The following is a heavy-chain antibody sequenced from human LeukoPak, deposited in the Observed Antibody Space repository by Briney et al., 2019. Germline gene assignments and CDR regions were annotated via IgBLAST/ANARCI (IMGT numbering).Heavy chain of an antibody. J-gene: IGHJ4*02. CDR1: GFTFSSYA. CDR3: AKAGLGPFG. V-gene: IGHV3-30-3*01. Sequence: PGRSLRLSCAASGFTFSSYAMHWVRQAPGKGLEWVAVISYDGSNNYYADSVKGRFTISRDNSKNTLYLQMNSLRAEDTAVYYCAKAGLGPFGWGQGTLVTVSS. D-gene: IGHD3-16*01. CDR2: ISYDGSNN.